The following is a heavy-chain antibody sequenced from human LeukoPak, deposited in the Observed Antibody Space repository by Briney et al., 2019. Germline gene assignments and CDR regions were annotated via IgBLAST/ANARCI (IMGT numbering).Heavy chain of an antibody. CDR3: ARAYYYASSAFDI. Sequence: SETLSLTCTVSGGSISSNTYYWDWIRQPPGKGLECIGSIYYGGSTYYNPSLKSRVIISVDTSKNQFSLKLSSVTAAVTAVYYCARAYYYASSAFDIWGQGTMVTVSS. CDR1: GGSISSNTYY. D-gene: IGHD3-22*01. J-gene: IGHJ3*02. CDR2: IYYGGST. V-gene: IGHV4-39*01.